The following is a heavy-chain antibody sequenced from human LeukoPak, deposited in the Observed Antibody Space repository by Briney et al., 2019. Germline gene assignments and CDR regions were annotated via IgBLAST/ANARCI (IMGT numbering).Heavy chain of an antibody. CDR1: GFIFSSSG. CDR3: AKGAYYDL. CDR2: ISDNGGST. J-gene: IGHJ4*02. V-gene: IGHV3-23*01. D-gene: IGHD3-22*01. Sequence: QPGRSLRLSCAASGFIFSSSGMSWVRQAPGKGLEWVSTISDNGGSTYYPDSVKGRFTISRDNSKNTLYLQMNSLRAEDTAVYYCAKGAYYDLWGQGTLVTVSS.